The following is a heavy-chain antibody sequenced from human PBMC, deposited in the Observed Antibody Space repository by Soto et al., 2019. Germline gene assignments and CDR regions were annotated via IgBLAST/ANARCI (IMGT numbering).Heavy chain of an antibody. D-gene: IGHD2-15*01. V-gene: IGHV3-11*01. CDR3: ARDRQLVVVAATYAFDI. Sequence: GSLRLSCAASGFTFSDYYMSWIRQAPGKGLEWVSYISSSGSTIYYADSVKGRFTISRDNAKNSLYLQMNSLRAEDTAVYYCARDRQLVVVAATYAFDIWGQGTMVTVSS. J-gene: IGHJ3*02. CDR1: GFTFSDYY. CDR2: ISSSGSTI.